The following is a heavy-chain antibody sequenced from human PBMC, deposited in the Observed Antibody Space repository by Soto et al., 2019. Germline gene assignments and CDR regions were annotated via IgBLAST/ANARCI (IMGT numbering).Heavy chain of an antibody. CDR2: VNHSGST. J-gene: IGHJ4*02. CDR1: GGSFSGSY. V-gene: IGHV4-34*01. Sequence: PSETLSLTCAVYGGSFSGSYWRWIRQPPGKGLEWIGEVNHSGSTNYNPSPKSRVTIFVDTSKNQFSLKLSSVTAADTAVYHCARLDNTGRFQIFDFWGQGIPVTVSS. CDR3: ARLDNTGRFQIFDF. D-gene: IGHD2-8*02.